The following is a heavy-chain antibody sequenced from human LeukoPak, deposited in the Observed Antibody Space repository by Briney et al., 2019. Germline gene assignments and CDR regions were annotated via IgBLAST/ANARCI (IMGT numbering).Heavy chain of an antibody. D-gene: IGHD2-2*01. CDR2: INPSGST. Sequence: SETLSLTCAVYGGSFSGYYWSWIRQPPGKGLEWIGEINPSGSTNYNPSLKSRVTISVDTSTTQFSLKLSSVTAADTAVYYWARGHLQFCSSTSCYGNNWFDPWGQGTLVTVSS. J-gene: IGHJ5*02. V-gene: IGHV4-34*01. CDR3: ARGHLQFCSSTSCYGNNWFDP. CDR1: GGSFSGYY.